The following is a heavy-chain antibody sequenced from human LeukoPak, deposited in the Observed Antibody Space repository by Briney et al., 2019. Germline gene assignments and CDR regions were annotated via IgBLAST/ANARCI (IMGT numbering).Heavy chain of an antibody. D-gene: IGHD5-18*01. CDR3: AKEGGYSYGSPVFDY. CDR1: GFTFSSYA. Sequence: PGGSLRLSCAASGFTFSSYAMSWVRQAPGKGLEWVSAISGSGGSTYYADSVKGRFTISRDNSKNTLYLQMNSLRDEDTAVYYCAKEGGYSYGSPVFDYWGQGTLVTVSS. J-gene: IGHJ4*02. V-gene: IGHV3-23*01. CDR2: ISGSGGST.